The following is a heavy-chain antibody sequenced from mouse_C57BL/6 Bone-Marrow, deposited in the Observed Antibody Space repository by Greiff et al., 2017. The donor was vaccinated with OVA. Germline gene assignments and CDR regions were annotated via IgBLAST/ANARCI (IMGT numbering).Heavy chain of an antibody. CDR1: GYTFTCYG. Sequence: QVQLQQSGAELARPGASVKLSCKASGYTFTCYGISWVKQRTGQGLEWIGEIYPRSGNTYYNEKFKGKATLTADKSSSTAYMELRSLTSEDSAVYFCARWTGTEFAYWGQGTLVTVSA. CDR3: ARWTGTEFAY. D-gene: IGHD4-1*01. V-gene: IGHV1-81*01. CDR2: IYPRSGNT. J-gene: IGHJ3*01.